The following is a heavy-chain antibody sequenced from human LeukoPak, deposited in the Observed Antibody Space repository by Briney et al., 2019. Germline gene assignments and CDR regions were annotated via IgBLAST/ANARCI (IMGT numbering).Heavy chain of an antibody. J-gene: IGHJ4*02. CDR2: IKQDGSET. CDR3: ARGVTSAWYLRYYFEY. CDR1: GFIFGSYW. V-gene: IGHV3-7*03. Sequence: GGSLRLSCAASGFIFGSYWMSWVRQVPGKGLEWVANIKQDGSETYYVDSVEGRFTISRDNAKNSLFLQMNSLRADDTALYYCARGVTSAWYLRYYFEYWGQGILVTVSS. D-gene: IGHD6-13*01.